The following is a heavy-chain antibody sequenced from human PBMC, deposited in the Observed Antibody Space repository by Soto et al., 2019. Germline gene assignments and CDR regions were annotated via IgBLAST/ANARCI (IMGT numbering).Heavy chain of an antibody. J-gene: IGHJ4*02. CDR3: GGAGYSFGGAWHSGGIDY. CDR2: MSAYNDNT. Sequence: QVQLVQSGAEVKKPGASVKVSCKASGYTFTSYGISWVRQAPGQGLEWRGWMSAYNDNTNYAQKVQGRVTMTTDTSTSTAYMELRRLRSDDTAVYCCGGAGYSFGGAWHSGGIDYWGQGTLVSVSS. D-gene: IGHD2-8*02. V-gene: IGHV1-18*01. CDR1: GYTFTSYG.